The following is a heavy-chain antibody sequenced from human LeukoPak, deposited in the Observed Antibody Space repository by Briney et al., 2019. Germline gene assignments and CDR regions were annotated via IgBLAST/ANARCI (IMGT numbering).Heavy chain of an antibody. D-gene: IGHD3-22*01. CDR1: GGTFSSYA. J-gene: IGHJ4*02. CDR2: IIPILGTA. Sequence: SVKVSCKASGGTFSSYAISWVRQAPGQGLEWMGGIIPILGTANYAQKFQGRVTITADKSTSTAYMELSSLRSDDTAVYYCARAPRITMIVVEEGYFDYWGQGTLVTVSS. V-gene: IGHV1-69*10. CDR3: ARAPRITMIVVEEGYFDY.